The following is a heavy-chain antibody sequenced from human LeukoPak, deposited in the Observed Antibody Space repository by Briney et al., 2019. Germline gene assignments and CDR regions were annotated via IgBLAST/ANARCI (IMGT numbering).Heavy chain of an antibody. D-gene: IGHD4-17*01. CDR3: ARGVRTVTGL. CDR2: INHSGST. V-gene: IGHV4-34*01. Sequence: KPSETLSLTCAVYGGSFSGYYWSWIRQPPGKGLEWIGEINHSGSTNYNPSLKSRVTISVDTSKNQFSLKLSSVTAADTAVYYCARGVRTVTGLWGRGTLVTVSS. J-gene: IGHJ2*01. CDR1: GGSFSGYY.